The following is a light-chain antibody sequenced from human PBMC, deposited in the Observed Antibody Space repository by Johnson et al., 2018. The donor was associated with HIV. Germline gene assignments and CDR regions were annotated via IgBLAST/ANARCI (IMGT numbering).Light chain of an antibody. Sequence: QSVLTQPPSVSAAPGQKVTISCSGSSSNIGNNFVSWYQVLPGTAPKLLIYKDNERPSGIPDRFSGSKSGTSATLGITGLQTGDEADYYCGTWDNSLSAGGVFGTWTKVTVL. J-gene: IGLJ1*01. CDR3: GTWDNSLSAGGV. V-gene: IGLV1-51*02. CDR2: KDN. CDR1: SSNIGNNF.